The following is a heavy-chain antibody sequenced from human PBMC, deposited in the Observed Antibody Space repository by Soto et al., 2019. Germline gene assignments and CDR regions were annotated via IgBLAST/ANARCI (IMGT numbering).Heavy chain of an antibody. J-gene: IGHJ4*02. CDR3: ARHTVTIFDY. D-gene: IGHD4-17*01. CDR1: GGSISSYY. Sequence: SETLSLTCTVSGGSISSYYWSWIRQPPGKGLEWIGYIYYSGSTNYNPSLKSRVTISVDTSKNQFSLKLSSVTAADTAVYYCARHTVTIFDYWGQGTLVTVSS. CDR2: IYYSGST. V-gene: IGHV4-59*08.